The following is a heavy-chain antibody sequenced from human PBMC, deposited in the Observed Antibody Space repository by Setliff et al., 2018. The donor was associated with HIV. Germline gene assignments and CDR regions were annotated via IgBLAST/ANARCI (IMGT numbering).Heavy chain of an antibody. Sequence: SETLSLTCTVSGGSLSAYYWSWIRQPPGKGLEWIGYINYSGTTNDNPSLKSRVTISADTSKNQFSLKLTSVTAADTAVYYWARRSXXPLDYWGQGTLVTVSS. CDR3: ARRSXXPLDY. V-gene: IGHV4-59*01. CDR2: INYSGTT. J-gene: IGHJ4*02. CDR1: GGSLSAYY.